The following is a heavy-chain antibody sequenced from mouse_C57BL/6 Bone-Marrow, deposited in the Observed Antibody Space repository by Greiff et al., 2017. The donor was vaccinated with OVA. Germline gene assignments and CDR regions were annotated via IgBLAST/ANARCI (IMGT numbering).Heavy chain of an antibody. CDR1: GFTFSSYG. Sequence: EVMLVESGGDLVKPGGSLKLSCAASGFTFSSYGMSWVRQTPDKRLEWVATISSGGSYTYYPDSVKGRFTISRDNAKNTLYLQMSSLKSEDTAMYYCARTVRDYWGQGTSVTVSS. D-gene: IGHD1-1*01. CDR2: ISSGGSYT. J-gene: IGHJ4*01. CDR3: ARTVRDY. V-gene: IGHV5-6*01.